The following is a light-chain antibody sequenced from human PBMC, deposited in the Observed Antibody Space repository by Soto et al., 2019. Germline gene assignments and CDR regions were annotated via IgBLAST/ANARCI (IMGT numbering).Light chain of an antibody. CDR3: SSYTSSSTGV. J-gene: IGLJ3*02. CDR2: DVS. Sequence: QSALTQAASVSGSPGQSITISCTGTSSDIGSYNYVSWYQQHPGKAPKLIIYDVSSRPSGVSDRFAGSKSGNTASLTISGLQGEDGADYYCSSYTSSSTGVFGGGIKLTVL. CDR1: SSDIGSYNY. V-gene: IGLV2-14*01.